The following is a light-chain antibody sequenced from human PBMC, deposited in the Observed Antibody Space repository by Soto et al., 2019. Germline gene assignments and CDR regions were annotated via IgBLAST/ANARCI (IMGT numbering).Light chain of an antibody. V-gene: IGKV3-20*01. Sequence: EIVLTQSPGTLSLSPGERATLSCRASQGVSSAYLAWYQQKPGQAPRLLIYGSSYRATGIPDRFSGSGSGPDFTLTISRLEPEDFAVYYCHQYGSSSQTFGPGTKVDI. CDR1: QGVSSAY. J-gene: IGKJ1*01. CDR3: HQYGSSSQT. CDR2: GSS.